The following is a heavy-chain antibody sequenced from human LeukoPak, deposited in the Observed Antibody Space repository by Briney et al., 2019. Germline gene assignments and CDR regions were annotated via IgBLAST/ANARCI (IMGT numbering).Heavy chain of an antibody. CDR2: TYYSGST. D-gene: IGHD4-11*01. V-gene: IGHV4-59*01. J-gene: IGHJ6*02. Sequence: SETLSLTCTVSGGSISSYYWSWIRQPPGKGLEWIGYTYYSGSTNYNPSLKSRVTISVDTSKNQFSLKLSSVTAADTAVYYCARADDYSNYYYYYGMDVWGQGTTVTVSS. CDR3: ARADDYSNYYYYYGMDV. CDR1: GGSISSYY.